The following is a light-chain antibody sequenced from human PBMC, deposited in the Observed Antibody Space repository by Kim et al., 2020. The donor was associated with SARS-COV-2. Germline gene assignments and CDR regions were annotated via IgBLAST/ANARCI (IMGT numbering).Light chain of an antibody. J-gene: IGLJ1*01. CDR2: SNS. CDR3: ATWDDSLNGNV. Sequence: QSVLTQPPSASGTPGQRVTISCSGGSFNIGSNSVHWYQQVPGTAPKLLIYSNSQRPSGVPDRISGSKSGTSASLAISGLQSEDEADYYCATWDDSLNGNVFGTGIKVTVL. V-gene: IGLV1-44*01. CDR1: SFNIGSNS.